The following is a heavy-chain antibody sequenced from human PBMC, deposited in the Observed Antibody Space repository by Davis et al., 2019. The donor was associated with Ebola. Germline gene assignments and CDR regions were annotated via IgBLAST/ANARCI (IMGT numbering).Heavy chain of an antibody. CDR3: ARAQFPTTSDH. CDR1: GYTFTSYG. CDR2: INPHNGNT. Sequence: AASVKVSCKASGYTFTSYGITWVRQAPGQGLEWMGWINPHNGNTKYAQNVQGRVTMTTDTSTSTAYMEVGSLRSDDTAVYYCARAQFPTTSDHWGQGTLVTVSS. V-gene: IGHV1-18*04. J-gene: IGHJ4*02. D-gene: IGHD1-1*01.